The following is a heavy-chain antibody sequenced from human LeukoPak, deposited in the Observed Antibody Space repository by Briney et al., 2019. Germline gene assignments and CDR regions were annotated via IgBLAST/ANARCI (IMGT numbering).Heavy chain of an antibody. J-gene: IGHJ5*02. Sequence: ASVKVSCKVSGYTLTELSMHWVRQAPGKGLEWMGGFDPEDGETIYAQKFQGRVTMTEDTSTDTAYMELSSLRSEDTAVYYRATDPDTAMVTWSLTWGLGTLVTVSS. CDR3: ATDPDTAMVTWSLT. D-gene: IGHD5-18*01. V-gene: IGHV1-24*01. CDR2: FDPEDGET. CDR1: GYTLTELS.